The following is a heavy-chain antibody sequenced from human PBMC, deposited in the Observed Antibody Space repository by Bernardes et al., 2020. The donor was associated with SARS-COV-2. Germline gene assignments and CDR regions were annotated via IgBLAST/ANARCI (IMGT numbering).Heavy chain of an antibody. V-gene: IGHV3-74*01. D-gene: IGHD3-3*01. CDR3: ARVTYDSWSGTMGY. Sequence: GSLRLSCAASGFTFSRYWMHWVRQAPGKGLVWVSRIKSDGSSTNYADSVKGRFTISRDNAKNTLYLQMNSLRAEDTAVYYCARVTYDSWSGTMGYWGQGTLVTVSS. J-gene: IGHJ4*02. CDR2: IKSDGSST. CDR1: GFTFSRYW.